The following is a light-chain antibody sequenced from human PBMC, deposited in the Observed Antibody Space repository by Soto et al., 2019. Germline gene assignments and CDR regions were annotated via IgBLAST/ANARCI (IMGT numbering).Light chain of an antibody. J-gene: IGKJ4*01. CDR3: QRYNRWPLT. CDR1: QGIGST. Sequence: EIVMTQSPATLSVSPGERATLSCRASQGIGSTLAWYQQKPGQTPKLLIYDASTRATGVPARFSGGGSGTEFTLTINSRQSEDFAVYYCQRYNRWPLTFGGGTKVEIK. V-gene: IGKV3-15*01. CDR2: DAS.